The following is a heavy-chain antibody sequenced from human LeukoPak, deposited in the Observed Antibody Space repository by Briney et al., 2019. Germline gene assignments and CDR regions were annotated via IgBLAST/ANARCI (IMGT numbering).Heavy chain of an antibody. J-gene: IGHJ3*02. CDR2: IKHSGNT. V-gene: IGHV4-34*01. Sequence: SETLSLTCAVYGGSFSGYYWSWIRQPPGKGLEWIGEIKHSGNTNYNPSLKSRVTISVDTSKNQFSLKLSSVTAADTAVYYCARDHDAFDIWGQGTMVTVSS. CDR3: ARDHDAFDI. CDR1: GGSFSGYY.